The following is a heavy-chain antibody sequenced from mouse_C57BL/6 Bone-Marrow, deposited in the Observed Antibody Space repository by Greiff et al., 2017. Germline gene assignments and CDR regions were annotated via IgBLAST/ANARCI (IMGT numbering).Heavy chain of an antibody. Sequence: EVMLVEPGAGLVKPGGSLKLSCAASGFTFSSYAMSWVRQTPEQRLEWVAYISSGGDYTHYAHTVKGRFTISRDNARNTLYLQMSSLKSEDTAMYYCTRDPFAYWGQGTLVTVSA. CDR3: TRDPFAY. V-gene: IGHV5-9-1*02. CDR1: GFTFSSYA. J-gene: IGHJ3*01. CDR2: ISSGGDYT.